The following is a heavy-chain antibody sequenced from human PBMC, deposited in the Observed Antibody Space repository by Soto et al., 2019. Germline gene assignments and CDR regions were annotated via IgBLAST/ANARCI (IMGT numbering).Heavy chain of an antibody. CDR3: AKDVDYNYYYGMDV. CDR2: ISWNSGSI. D-gene: IGHD3-9*01. J-gene: IGHJ6*02. Sequence: EVQLVESGXGXXXXXXXLRLSCAASGFTFDDYAMHWVRQAPGKGLEWVSGISWNSGSIGYADSVKGRFTISRDNAKNSLYLQMNSLRAEDTALYYCAKDVDYNYYYGMDVWGQGTTVTVSS. CDR1: GFTFDDYA. V-gene: IGHV3-9*01.